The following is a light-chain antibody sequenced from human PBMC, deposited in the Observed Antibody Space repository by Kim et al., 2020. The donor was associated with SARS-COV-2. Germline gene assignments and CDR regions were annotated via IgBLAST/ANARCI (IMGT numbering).Light chain of an antibody. J-gene: IGKJ4*01. CDR1: QSISTN. Sequence: EIVMTQSPATLSVSPGARATLSCRASQSISTNLAWYQQKPGQAPRLLIYGASTRATGIPARFSGSGSGTEFTLTISSLQSEDFALYYCQQYNNWPPLTFGGGTKVDIK. CDR3: QQYNNWPPLT. V-gene: IGKV3-15*01. CDR2: GAS.